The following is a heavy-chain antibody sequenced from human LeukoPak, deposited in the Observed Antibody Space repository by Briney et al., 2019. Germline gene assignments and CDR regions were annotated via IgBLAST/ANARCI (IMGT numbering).Heavy chain of an antibody. CDR1: GGTFSSYA. D-gene: IGHD6-19*01. Sequence: SVKVSCKASGGTFSSYAISWVRQAPGQGLEWMGGIIPIFGTANYAQKFQGGVTITADESTSTAYMEPSSLRSEDTAVYYCARGVAGTVDYWGQGTLVTVSS. V-gene: IGHV1-69*13. J-gene: IGHJ4*02. CDR2: IIPIFGTA. CDR3: ARGVAGTVDY.